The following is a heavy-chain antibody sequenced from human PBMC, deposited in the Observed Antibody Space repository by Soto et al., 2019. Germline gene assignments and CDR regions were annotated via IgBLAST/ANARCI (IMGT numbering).Heavy chain of an antibody. CDR2: INPSGGST. D-gene: IGHD6-19*01. Sequence: QVQLVQSGAEVKKPGASVKVSCKASGYTFTSYYMHWVRQAPGQGLEWMGIINPSGGSTSYAQKGQGRVTMTRDTSTSTVYMELGSLSSEDTAVYYCAIFKQWLDQAGDDSWGQGSLVTVSS. V-gene: IGHV1-46*01. CDR1: GYTFTSYY. CDR3: AIFKQWLDQAGDDS. J-gene: IGHJ4*02.